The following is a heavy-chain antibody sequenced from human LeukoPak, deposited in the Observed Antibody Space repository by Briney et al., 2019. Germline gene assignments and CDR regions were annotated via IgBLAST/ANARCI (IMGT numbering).Heavy chain of an antibody. V-gene: IGHV1-2*02. J-gene: IGHJ3*02. Sequence: ASVKVSCKASGYTFTGYYMHWVRQAPGQGLEWMGWINPNSGGTNYAQKFQGRVTMTRDTSISTAYMELSRLRSDDTAVYYCAREYYYDSSGPDAFDIWGQGTMVTVSS. CDR3: AREYYYDSSGPDAFDI. D-gene: IGHD3-22*01. CDR1: GYTFTGYY. CDR2: INPNSGGT.